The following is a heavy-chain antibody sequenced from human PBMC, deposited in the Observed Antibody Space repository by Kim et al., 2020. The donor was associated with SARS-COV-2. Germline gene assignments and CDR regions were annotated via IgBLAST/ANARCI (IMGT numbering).Heavy chain of an antibody. CDR3: AKPGYSRGGYGMDV. Sequence: NPSLKSRVTISVDTSKNQFSLKLGYVTAADTAVYCCAKPGYSRGGYGMDVWGQGTTVTVSS. J-gene: IGHJ6*02. D-gene: IGHD6-13*01. V-gene: IGHV4-34*01.